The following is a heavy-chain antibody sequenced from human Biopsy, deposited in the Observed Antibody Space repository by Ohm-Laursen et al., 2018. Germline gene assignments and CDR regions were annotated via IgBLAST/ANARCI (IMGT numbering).Heavy chain of an antibody. CDR2: IFNSANT. Sequence: SQTLSLTCTVSGGSISSGGSYWSWICQRPGKGLEWIGYIFNSANTYYNPSLKNLITISGDTSKNQFSLKLNSVAAADTAVYYCARGDYFDSNGYFWFDPWGQGTLVTVPS. CDR3: ARGDYFDSNGYFWFDP. CDR1: GGSISSGGSY. D-gene: IGHD3-22*01. V-gene: IGHV4-31*01. J-gene: IGHJ5*02.